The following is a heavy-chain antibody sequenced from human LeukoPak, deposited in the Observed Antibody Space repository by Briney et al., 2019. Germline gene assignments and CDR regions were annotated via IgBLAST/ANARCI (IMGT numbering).Heavy chain of an antibody. V-gene: IGHV3-21*01. CDR2: ISSSSSYI. CDR3: AGDKEARYYDSSGYGY. Sequence: GGSLRLSCAASGFTFSSYSMNWVRQAPGKGLEWVSSISSSSSYIYYADSVKGRFTISRDNAKNSLYLQMNSLRAEDTAVYYCAGDKEARYYDSSGYGYWGQGTLVTVSS. J-gene: IGHJ4*02. CDR1: GFTFSSYS. D-gene: IGHD3-22*01.